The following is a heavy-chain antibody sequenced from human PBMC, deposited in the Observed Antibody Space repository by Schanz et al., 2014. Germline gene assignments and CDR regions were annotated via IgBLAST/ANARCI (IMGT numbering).Heavy chain of an antibody. J-gene: IGHJ4*02. CDR1: GFSFTTYA. Sequence: EVQLLESGGGLVQPGGSLRLSCASSGFSFTTYAMSWVRQAPGKGLEWVSTIGTSGGTNYAESVKGRFTISRDNSKTTVYLQMNSLRAEDTAVYYCARIGGSVFDYWAQGTLVTVSS. V-gene: IGHV3-23*01. D-gene: IGHD3-10*01. CDR2: IGTSGGT. CDR3: ARIGGSVFDY.